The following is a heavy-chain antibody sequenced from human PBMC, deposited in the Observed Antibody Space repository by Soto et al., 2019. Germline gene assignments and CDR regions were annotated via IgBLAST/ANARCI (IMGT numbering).Heavy chain of an antibody. V-gene: IGHV3-33*01. CDR1: GFTFSTYG. CDR2: TWFDGSNK. D-gene: IGHD1-26*01. CDR3: ARRHDGGNYFSDLHY. Sequence: QVQLVESGGGVVQPGRSLTLSCEASGFTFSTYGMHWVRQAPGKGLEWVAFTWFDGSNKYYADSVKGRFTISRDNSKNTLYLQMDSLRAQDTAVYFCARRHDGGNYFSDLHYWGQGTLVTVSS. J-gene: IGHJ4*02.